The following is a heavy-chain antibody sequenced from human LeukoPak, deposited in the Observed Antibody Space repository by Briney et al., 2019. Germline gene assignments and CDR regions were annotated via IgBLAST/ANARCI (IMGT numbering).Heavy chain of an antibody. J-gene: IGHJ4*02. V-gene: IGHV3-48*03. Sequence: GGSLRLSCAASGFTFSSYEMNWVRQAPGKGLEWVSYISSSGSTIYYADSVKGRFTISRDNAKNSLYLQMNSLRAEDTAVYYCARSSSWSDFDYWGQGTLVTVSS. D-gene: IGHD6-13*01. CDR2: ISSSGSTI. CDR3: ARSSSWSDFDY. CDR1: GFTFSSYE.